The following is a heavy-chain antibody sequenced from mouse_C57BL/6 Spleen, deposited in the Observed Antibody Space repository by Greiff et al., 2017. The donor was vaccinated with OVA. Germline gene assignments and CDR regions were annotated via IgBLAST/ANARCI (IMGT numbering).Heavy chain of an antibody. CDR2: IDPSDSYT. V-gene: IGHV1-50*01. CDR3: ARDYYGSSQPYYFDY. Sequence: VQLQQSGAELVKPGASVKLSCKASGYTFTSYWMQWVEQRPGPGLEWIGEIDPSDSYTNYNQKFKGKATLTLDTSSSTAYMQLSSLTSEDAAVYYCARDYYGSSQPYYFDYWGQGTTLTVSS. J-gene: IGHJ2*01. CDR1: GYTFTSYW. D-gene: IGHD1-1*01.